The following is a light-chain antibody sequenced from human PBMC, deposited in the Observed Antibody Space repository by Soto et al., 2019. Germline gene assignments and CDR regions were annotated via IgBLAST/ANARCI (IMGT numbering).Light chain of an antibody. CDR2: GNS. J-gene: IGLJ2*01. CDR3: QSYDISLSVSVI. Sequence: QAVVTQPPSVSGAPGQRVTISCTGSSSNIGAGYDVQWYQQLPGAAPKLLIFGNSNRPSGAPDRFSGSRSGTSASLAITGLQAEDEADYFCQSYDISLSVSVIFGGGTKVTVL. CDR1: SSNIGAGYD. V-gene: IGLV1-40*01.